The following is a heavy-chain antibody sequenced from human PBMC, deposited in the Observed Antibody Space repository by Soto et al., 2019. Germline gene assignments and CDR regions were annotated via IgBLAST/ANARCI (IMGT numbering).Heavy chain of an antibody. D-gene: IGHD3-22*01. CDR2: IYYSGST. Sequence: SETLSLTCTVSGVSISSYYWSWIRQPPGKGLEWIGYIYYSGSTNYNPSLKSRVTISVDTSKNQFSLKLSSVTAADTAVYYCAREVFNYYDSSGYRQSWFDPWGQGTLVTVSS. CDR1: GVSISSYY. V-gene: IGHV4-59*01. CDR3: AREVFNYYDSSGYRQSWFDP. J-gene: IGHJ5*02.